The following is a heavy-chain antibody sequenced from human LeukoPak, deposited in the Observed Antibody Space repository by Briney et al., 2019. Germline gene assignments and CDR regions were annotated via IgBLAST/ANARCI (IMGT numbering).Heavy chain of an antibody. CDR1: GGSFSGYY. J-gene: IGHJ4*02. Sequence: SETLSLTCAVYGGSFSGYYWSWIRQPPGKGLEWIGEINHSGSTNYNPSLKSRVTISVDTSKNQFSLKLSSVTAADTTVYYYVIGRAYDCVWGSYRSISIFVYWRQRTVVSVCS. CDR3: VIGRAYDCVWGSYRSISIFVY. CDR2: INHSGST. D-gene: IGHD3-16*02. V-gene: IGHV4-34*01.